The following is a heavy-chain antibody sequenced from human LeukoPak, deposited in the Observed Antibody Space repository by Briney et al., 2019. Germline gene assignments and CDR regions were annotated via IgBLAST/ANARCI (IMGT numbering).Heavy chain of an antibody. CDR1: YGALSGYY. D-gene: IGHD3-22*01. CDR3: ARDGPSSHYYDSSGYYCGFDY. J-gene: IGHJ4*02. V-gene: IGHV4-59*12. CDR2: ISNTGRT. Sequence: SETLSLTCAVHYGALSGYYWTWIRQPPGKGLEWIGYISNTGRTDSSPSLKSRVTLSVDTSKNQFPLKLSSVTAADTAVYYCARDGPSSHYYDSSGYYCGFDYWGQGTLVTVSS.